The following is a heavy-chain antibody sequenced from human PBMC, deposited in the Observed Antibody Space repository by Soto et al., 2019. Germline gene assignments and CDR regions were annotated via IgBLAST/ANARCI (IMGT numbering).Heavy chain of an antibody. J-gene: IGHJ4*02. CDR1: GYTSTSYY. Sequence: ASVKVSCKASGYTSTSYYMHWVRQAPGQGLEWMGIINPSGGSTSYAQKFQGRVTMTRDTSTSTVYMELSSLRSEDTAVYYCASQTYYYDSSGYCFDYWGQGTLVTVSS. V-gene: IGHV1-46*01. CDR2: INPSGGST. CDR3: ASQTYYYDSSGYCFDY. D-gene: IGHD3-22*01.